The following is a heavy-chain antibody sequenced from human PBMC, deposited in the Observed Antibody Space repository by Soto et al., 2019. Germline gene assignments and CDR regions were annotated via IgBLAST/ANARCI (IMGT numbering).Heavy chain of an antibody. CDR1: GFTFSSYS. CDR2: ISSSSSYI. V-gene: IGHV3-21*01. J-gene: IGHJ4*02. Sequence: EVQLVESGGGLVKPGGSLRLSCAASGFTFSSYSMNWVRQAPGKGLEWVSSISSSSSYIYYADSVKGRFTISRDNAKNSLYLQMNSLRAEDTAVYYCARESIIEAAHLYYFDYWGQGTPVTVSS. D-gene: IGHD6-13*01. CDR3: ARESIIEAAHLYYFDY.